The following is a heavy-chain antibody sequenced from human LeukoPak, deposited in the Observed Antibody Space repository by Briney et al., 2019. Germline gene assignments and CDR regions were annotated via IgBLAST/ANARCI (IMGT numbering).Heavy chain of an antibody. CDR3: ARGYGEATREALDI. D-gene: IGHD4/OR15-4a*01. Sequence: SETLSLTCAASGGSISNFFWSWVRQPAGKGLECIGRIYSSGISYYNPSLKSRVTMSVDMSKNQFSLRLTSVTAADTAVYYCARGYGEATREALDIWGLGTMVTVSS. J-gene: IGHJ3*02. CDR1: GGSISNFF. CDR2: IYSSGIS. V-gene: IGHV4-4*07.